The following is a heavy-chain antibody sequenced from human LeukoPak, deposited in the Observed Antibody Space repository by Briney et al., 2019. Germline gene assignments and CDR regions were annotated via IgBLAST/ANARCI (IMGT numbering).Heavy chain of an antibody. V-gene: IGHV3-13*01. D-gene: IGHD4-17*01. J-gene: IGHJ4*02. CDR2: IGTAGDT. Sequence: GGSLRLSGAASGFTFSSYDMHWVRQATGKGLEWVSAIGTAGDTYYPGSVKGRFTISRENAKNSLYLQMNSLRAEDTAVYYCARDLGYGDGVDYWGQGTLVTVSS. CDR1: GFTFSSYD. CDR3: ARDLGYGDGVDY.